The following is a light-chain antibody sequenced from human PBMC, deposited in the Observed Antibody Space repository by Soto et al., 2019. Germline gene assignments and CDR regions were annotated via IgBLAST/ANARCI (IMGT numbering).Light chain of an antibody. CDR2: INSDGSH. CDR1: SGHSNYA. V-gene: IGLV4-69*01. CDR3: QTWGTGSVV. Sequence: QSVLTQSPSASASLGASVKLTCTLSSGHSNYAIAWHQQQPEKGPRYLMKINSDGSHNRGDGIPDRFSGSSSGAERYLTISSLQSEDEADYYCQTWGTGSVVFGGGTKLTVL. J-gene: IGLJ2*01.